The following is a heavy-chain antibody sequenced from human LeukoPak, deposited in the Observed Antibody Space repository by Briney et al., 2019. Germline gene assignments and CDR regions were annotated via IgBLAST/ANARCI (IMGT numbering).Heavy chain of an antibody. Sequence: ASVKVSCKASGYTFDSYGISWVRQAPGRGLEWMGWISAYNENTNYAQKAQGRVIMTTDKSTSTAYMELRSLRSDDTAVYYCARESLLRNCNEIRCHYDHYGMDVWAKGPGSPSP. CDR1: GYTFDSYG. D-gene: IGHD2-21*01. CDR2: ISAYNENT. J-gene: IGHJ6*02. CDR3: ARESLLRNCNEIRCHYDHYGMDV. V-gene: IGHV1-18*01.